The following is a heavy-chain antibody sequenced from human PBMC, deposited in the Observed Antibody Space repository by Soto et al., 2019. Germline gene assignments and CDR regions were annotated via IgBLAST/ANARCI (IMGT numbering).Heavy chain of an antibody. Sequence: QVQLVQSGAEVKKPGASVKVSCKASGYTFTGYYMHWVRQAPGQGLEWMGWINPNSGGTNYAQKFQGRVTMTRDTSISTAYMELSRLRSDDTAVYYCARDNQQWFGEKRTLDPWGQGTLVTVSS. CDR3: ARDNQQWFGEKRTLDP. CDR1: GYTFTGYY. CDR2: INPNSGGT. J-gene: IGHJ5*02. D-gene: IGHD3-10*01. V-gene: IGHV1-2*02.